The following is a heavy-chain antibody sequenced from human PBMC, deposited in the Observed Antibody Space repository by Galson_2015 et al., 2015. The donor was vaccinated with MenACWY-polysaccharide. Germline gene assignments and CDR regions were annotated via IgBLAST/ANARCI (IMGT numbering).Heavy chain of an antibody. CDR2: IDWDDDK. CDR1: GFSLSTSGMC. D-gene: IGHD1-26*01. Sequence: PALVKPTQTLTLTCTFSGFSLSTSGMCVSRIRQPPGKALEWLALIDWDDDKYYSTSLKTRLTISKDTSKNQVVLTMTNMDPVDTATYYCARGIVGAHYYYYGMDVWGQGTTVTVSS. J-gene: IGHJ6*02. CDR3: ARGIVGAHYYYYGMDV. V-gene: IGHV2-70*01.